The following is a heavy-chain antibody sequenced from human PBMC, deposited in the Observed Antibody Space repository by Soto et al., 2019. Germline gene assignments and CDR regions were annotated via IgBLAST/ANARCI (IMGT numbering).Heavy chain of an antibody. CDR3: ASIDSPHQLLLRSSFYY. CDR1: GFTFSSYA. CDR2: ISGSGGST. V-gene: IGHV3-23*01. J-gene: IGHJ4*02. D-gene: IGHD2-2*01. Sequence: GGSLRLSCAASGFTFSSYAMNWVRQAPGKGLEWVSAISGSGGSTYYTDSVKGRFTISRDNSKNTLYLQMNSLRAEDTAVYFCASIDSPHQLLLRSSFYYWGQGTLVTVSA.